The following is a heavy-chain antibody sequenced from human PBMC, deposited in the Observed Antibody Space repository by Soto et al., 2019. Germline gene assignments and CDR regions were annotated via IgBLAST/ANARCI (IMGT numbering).Heavy chain of an antibody. J-gene: IGHJ6*02. V-gene: IGHV3-23*01. Sequence: GQSLRLSCAASGFTFSSFAMTWVRQAPGKGLEWVSIISSSGDGKYYVDSVKGRFTISRDNSRNTLNLQMNSLRAEDTAVYYCAKNADFCSQRMDVWGQGTTVTVSS. CDR2: ISSSGDGK. CDR3: AKNADFCSQRMDV. CDR1: GFTFSSFA. D-gene: IGHD3-3*01.